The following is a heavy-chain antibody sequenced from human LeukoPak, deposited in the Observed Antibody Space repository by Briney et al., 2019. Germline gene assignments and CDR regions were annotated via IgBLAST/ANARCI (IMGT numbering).Heavy chain of an antibody. V-gene: IGHV4-4*07. Sequence: SETLSLTCTVSGGSISSYYWSWIRQPAGKGLEWIGRIYTSGSTNYNPSLKSRVTMSVDTSKNQFSLKLSSVTAADTAVYYCARGGSYYYDSSGYHQAKGFDYWGQGTLVTVSS. D-gene: IGHD3-22*01. CDR3: ARGGSYYYDSSGYHQAKGFDY. CDR1: GGSISSYY. CDR2: IYTSGST. J-gene: IGHJ4*02.